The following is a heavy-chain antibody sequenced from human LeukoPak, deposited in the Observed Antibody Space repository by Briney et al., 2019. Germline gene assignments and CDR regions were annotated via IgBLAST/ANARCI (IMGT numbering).Heavy chain of an antibody. CDR3: ARGGRDGYRDY. D-gene: IGHD5-24*01. CDR1: GYSISSGYY. J-gene: IGHJ4*02. Sequence: SETLSLTCTVSGYSISSGYYWGWIRQPPGKGLEWIGSIYHSGSTYYNPSLKSRVTISVDTSKNQFSLKLSSVTAADTAVYYCARGGRDGYRDYWGQGTLVTVSS. CDR2: IYHSGST. V-gene: IGHV4-38-2*02.